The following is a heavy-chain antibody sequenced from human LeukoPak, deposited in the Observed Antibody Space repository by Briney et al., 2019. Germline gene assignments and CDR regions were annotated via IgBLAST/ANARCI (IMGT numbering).Heavy chain of an antibody. CDR1: GGSISSGGYY. CDR2: IYYSGST. J-gene: IGHJ6*02. V-gene: IGHV4-31*03. D-gene: IGHD4-23*01. CDR3: ARTELPRYYYGMDV. Sequence: SETLSLTCTVSGGSISSGGYYWSWIRQHPGKGLEWIGYIYYSGSTYYNPSLESRVTISVDTSKNQFSLKLSSVTAADTAVYYCARTELPRYYYGMDVWGQGTTVTVSS.